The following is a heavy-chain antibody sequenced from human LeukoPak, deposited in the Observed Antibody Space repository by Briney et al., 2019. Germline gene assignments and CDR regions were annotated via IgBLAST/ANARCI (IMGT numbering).Heavy chain of an antibody. CDR1: GGTFSSYA. J-gene: IGHJ4*02. CDR3: ASSLRFLEWLNPKYYFDY. Sequence: ASVKVSCKASGGTFSSYAISWVRQAPGQGLEWMGRIIPILGIANYAQKFQGRVTITADKSTSTAYMELSSLRSEDTAVYYCASSLRFLEWLNPKYYFDYWGQGTLVTVSS. CDR2: IIPILGIA. D-gene: IGHD3-3*01. V-gene: IGHV1-69*04.